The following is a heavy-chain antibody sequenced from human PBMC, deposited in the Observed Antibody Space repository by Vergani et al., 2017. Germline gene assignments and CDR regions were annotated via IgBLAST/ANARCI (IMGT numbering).Heavy chain of an antibody. V-gene: IGHV3-23*01. J-gene: IGHJ6*02. CDR3: ARDPLGATYSFYYYYGMDV. Sequence: EVQLLESGGGLVQPGGSLRLSCAASGFTFSSYAMSWVRQAPGKGLEWVSAISGSGSSTYYADSVKGRFTISRDNSKNTLYLQMNSLRAEDTAVYYCARDPLGATYSFYYYYGMDVWGQGTTVTVSS. CDR1: GFTFSSYA. D-gene: IGHD1-26*01. CDR2: ISGSGSST.